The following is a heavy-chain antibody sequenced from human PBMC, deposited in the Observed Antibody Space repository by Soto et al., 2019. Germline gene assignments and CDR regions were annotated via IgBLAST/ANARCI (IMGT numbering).Heavy chain of an antibody. CDR3: AREASLLIPAAQPSRLAP. CDR2: ITGDSGYT. D-gene: IGHD2-2*01. V-gene: IGHV1-18*01. CDR1: GFSFMYYG. Sequence: GASVKVSCNTFGFSFMYYGINWVRQAPGQGLEWVGWITGDSGYTQSAQKYHGRLTLTTDTAASTAYMELRILRSADTALYCCAREASLLIPAAQPSRLAPWGEGTLVTVSS. J-gene: IGHJ5*02.